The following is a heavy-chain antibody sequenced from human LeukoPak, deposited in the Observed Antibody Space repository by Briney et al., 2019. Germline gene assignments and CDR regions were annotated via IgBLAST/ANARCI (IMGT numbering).Heavy chain of an antibody. V-gene: IGHV3-30*02. D-gene: IGHD1-26*01. J-gene: IGHJ4*02. CDR1: GFTFSSYG. CDR2: IRYDGSNK. Sequence: GGSLRLSRAASGFTFSSYGMHWVRQAPGKGLEWVAFIRYDGSNKYYADSVKGRFTISRDNSKNTLYLQMNSLRAEDTAVYYCAKALGGGSAFAGYWGQETLVTVSS. CDR3: AKALGGGSAFAGY.